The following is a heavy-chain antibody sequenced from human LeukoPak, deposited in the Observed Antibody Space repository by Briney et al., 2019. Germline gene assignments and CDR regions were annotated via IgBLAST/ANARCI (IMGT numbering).Heavy chain of an antibody. CDR3: ARDNFGREDV. CDR2: IYTSGST. Sequence: PSETLSLARTVAGGSISSYYWSWIRQPAGQGLEWIGRIYTSGSTKYNPSLRSRVTMSVDMSKNQFSLKLSSVTAADTAVYYCARDNFGREDVWGQGTTVTVSS. J-gene: IGHJ6*02. V-gene: IGHV4-4*07. CDR1: GGSISSYY. D-gene: IGHD2-15*01.